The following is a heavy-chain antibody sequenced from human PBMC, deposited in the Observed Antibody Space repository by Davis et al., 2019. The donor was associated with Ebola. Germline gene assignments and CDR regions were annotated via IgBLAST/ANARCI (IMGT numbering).Heavy chain of an antibody. Sequence: DSVEGRFTISRDSFKNTLCVQMDSLRVEDTAVYYCASGYYLRYFDYWGQGTLVTVSS. CDR3: ASGYYLRYFDY. D-gene: IGHD3-22*01. J-gene: IGHJ4*02. V-gene: IGHV3-53*01.